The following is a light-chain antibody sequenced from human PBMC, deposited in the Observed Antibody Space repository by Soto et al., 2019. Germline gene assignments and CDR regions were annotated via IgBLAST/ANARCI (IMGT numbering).Light chain of an antibody. CDR1: NSDIGTYNY. Sequence: SALTQPASVSGSPGQSTTISCTGTNSDIGTYNYVSWSQQHPGKAPKLMIYEVNNRPSGVSNRFSGSKSGNTASLTISGLQAEDEADYYCSSYPSSRTYVLGNGTKVTVL. J-gene: IGLJ1*01. V-gene: IGLV2-14*01. CDR2: EVN. CDR3: SSYPSSRTYV.